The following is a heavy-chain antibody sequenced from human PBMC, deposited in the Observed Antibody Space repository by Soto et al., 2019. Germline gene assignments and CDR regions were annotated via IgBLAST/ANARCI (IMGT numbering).Heavy chain of an antibody. CDR2: IIPIFGTA. CDR3: ATGYDSSGYYPHPDAFDI. CDR1: GGTFSSYA. D-gene: IGHD3-22*01. V-gene: IGHV1-69*13. Sequence: SVKVSCKASGGTFSSYAISWVRQAPGQGLEWMGGIIPIFGTANYAQKFQGRVTITADESTSTAYMELSSLRSEDTAVYYCATGYDSSGYYPHPDAFDIWGQGTMVTVSS. J-gene: IGHJ3*02.